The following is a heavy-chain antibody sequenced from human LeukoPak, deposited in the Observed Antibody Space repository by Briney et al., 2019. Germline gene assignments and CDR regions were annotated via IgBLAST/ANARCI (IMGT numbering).Heavy chain of an antibody. V-gene: IGHV3-30*02. CDR2: IRYDGSNK. CDR1: GFTFSSYG. CDR3: AKDRMYYDFWSGYSVDAFDI. D-gene: IGHD3-3*01. Sequence: VGSLRLSCAASGFTFSSYGMHWVRQAPGKGLEWVAFIRYDGSNKYYADSVKGRFTISRDNSKNTLYLQMNSLRAEDTAVYYCAKDRMYYDFWSGYSVDAFDIWGQGTMVTVSS. J-gene: IGHJ3*02.